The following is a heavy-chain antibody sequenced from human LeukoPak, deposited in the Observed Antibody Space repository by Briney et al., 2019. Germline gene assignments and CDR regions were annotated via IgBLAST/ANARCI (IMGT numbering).Heavy chain of an antibody. CDR1: GGSISSYS. D-gene: IGHD3-22*01. V-gene: IGHV4-4*09. CDR2: ISPSGST. Sequence: SETLSLTSTVSGGSISSYSWSWIRQPPGKGLEWIGYISPSGSTNYNPSLKSRVTMSIDTSRNQFSLNLSSATAADTAMFYCARLHRHYYDSTGYYLLDGFDIWGQGTMVTISS. J-gene: IGHJ3*02. CDR3: ARLHRHYYDSTGYYLLDGFDI.